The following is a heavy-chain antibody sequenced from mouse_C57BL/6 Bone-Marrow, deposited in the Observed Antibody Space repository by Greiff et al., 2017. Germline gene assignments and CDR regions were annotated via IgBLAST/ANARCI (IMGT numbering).Heavy chain of an antibody. CDR1: GFTFSDFY. V-gene: IGHV7-1*01. Sequence: EVKVVESGGGLVQSGRSLRLSCATSGFTFSDFYMEWVRQAPGKGLEWIAASRNKANDYTTEYSASVKGRFIVSRDTSQSILYLQMNALRAEDTAIYYCARGESSGPFAYWGQGTLVTVSA. CDR3: ARGESSGPFAY. D-gene: IGHD3-2*02. J-gene: IGHJ3*01. CDR2: SRNKANDYTT.